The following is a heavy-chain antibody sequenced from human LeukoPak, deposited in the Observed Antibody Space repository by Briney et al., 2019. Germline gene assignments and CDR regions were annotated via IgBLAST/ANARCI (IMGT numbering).Heavy chain of an antibody. Sequence: ASVKVSCKASGYTFISYYIHWVRQAPGQGVEWMGWINPNSGGTSYAQKFQDRVTMTRDTSISTAYMELSRLTSDDTAVYYCARGDGGLWNFDYWGQGTLVTVSS. CDR2: INPNSGGT. V-gene: IGHV1-2*02. D-gene: IGHD2-21*01. CDR1: GYTFISYY. CDR3: ARGDGGLWNFDY. J-gene: IGHJ4*02.